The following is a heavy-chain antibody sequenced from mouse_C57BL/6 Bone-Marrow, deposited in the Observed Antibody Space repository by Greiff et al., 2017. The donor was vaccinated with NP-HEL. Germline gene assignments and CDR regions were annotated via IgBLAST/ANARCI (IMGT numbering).Heavy chain of an antibody. V-gene: IGHV1-81*01. CDR2: IYPRSGNT. Sequence: VNVVESGAELARPGASVKLSCKASGYTFTSYGISWVKQRTGQGLEWIGEIYPRSGNTYYNEKFKGKATLTADKSSSTAYMELRSLTSEDSAVYFCARGGIYFDYWGQGTTLTVSS. J-gene: IGHJ2*01. CDR1: GYTFTSYG. CDR3: ARGGIYFDY.